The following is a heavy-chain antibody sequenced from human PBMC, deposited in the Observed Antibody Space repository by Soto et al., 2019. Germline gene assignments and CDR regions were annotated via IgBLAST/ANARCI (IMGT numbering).Heavy chain of an antibody. J-gene: IGHJ6*03. V-gene: IGHV1-18*01. CDR3: AREEPFGIAARPADYYYYMDV. Sequence: ASVKVSCKASGYTFTSYGISWVRQAPGQGLEWMGWISAYNGNTNYAQKLQGRVTMTTDTSTSTAYMELRSLRSDDTAVYYCAREEPFGIAARPADYYYYMDVWGKGTTVTVSS. CDR1: GYTFTSYG. CDR2: ISAYNGNT. D-gene: IGHD6-6*01.